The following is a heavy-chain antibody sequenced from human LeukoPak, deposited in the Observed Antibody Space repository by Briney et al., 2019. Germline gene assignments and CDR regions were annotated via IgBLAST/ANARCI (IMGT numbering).Heavy chain of an antibody. D-gene: IGHD3-9*01. J-gene: IGHJ4*02. CDR2: IYSGGST. Sequence: GGSLKLSCAASGFTVSSNFMSWVRQAPGKGLEWVSVIYSGGSTYYADSVKGRFTISRDNSKNTLYLQMNSLRVEDTAVYYCALGLVTDYWGQGTLVTVSS. V-gene: IGHV3-66*01. CDR1: GFTVSSNF. CDR3: ALGLVTDY.